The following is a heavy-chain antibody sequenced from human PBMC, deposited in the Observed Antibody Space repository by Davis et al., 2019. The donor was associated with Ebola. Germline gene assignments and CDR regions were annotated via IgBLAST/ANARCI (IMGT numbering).Heavy chain of an antibody. Sequence: PSETLSLTCAISGDSVSSGGWNWIRQSTSRGLEWLGRSYYNSKWYNDYAVSVKSRITINPDTSKNQFSLQLNSVTPEDPALYYCTRGWLRGGMDVWGEGTTVTV. CDR1: GDSVSSGG. V-gene: IGHV6-1*01. CDR2: SYYNSKWYN. J-gene: IGHJ6*02. CDR3: TRGWLRGGMDV. D-gene: IGHD5-18*01.